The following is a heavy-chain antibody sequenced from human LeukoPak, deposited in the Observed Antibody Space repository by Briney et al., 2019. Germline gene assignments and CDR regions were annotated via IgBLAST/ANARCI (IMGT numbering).Heavy chain of an antibody. CDR3: ARAAADYYYYYMDV. CDR1: GFTFSSYE. Sequence: GGSLRLSCAASGFTFSSYEMNWVRQAPGKELEWVSYISSSGSTIYYADSVKGRFTISRDNAKNSLYLQMNSLRAEDTAVYYCARAAADYYYYYMDVWGKGTTVTISS. V-gene: IGHV3-48*03. D-gene: IGHD6-13*01. J-gene: IGHJ6*03. CDR2: ISSSGSTI.